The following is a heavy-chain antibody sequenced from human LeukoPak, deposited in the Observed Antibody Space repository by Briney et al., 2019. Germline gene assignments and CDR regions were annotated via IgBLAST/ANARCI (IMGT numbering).Heavy chain of an antibody. CDR2: VSTEKGNT. V-gene: IGHV1-18*01. J-gene: IGHJ4*02. CDR1: GYTFINYG. CDR3: VRDRDWNLDY. Sequence: ASVKVSCKASGYTFINYGISWVRQAPGQGLEWMGWVSTEKGNTNYEQNFQGRVTMTTDTSTSTAYTELRSLTSNDTAVYYCVRDRDWNLDYWGQGTLVTVSS. D-gene: IGHD1-1*01.